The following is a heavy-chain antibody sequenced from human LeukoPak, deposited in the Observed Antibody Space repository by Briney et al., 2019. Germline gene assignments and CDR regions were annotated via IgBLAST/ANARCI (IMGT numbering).Heavy chain of an antibody. CDR1: GFTFSNYA. V-gene: IGHV3-23*01. D-gene: IGHD3-9*01. CDR3: AKVAYDILTDYSYYFDY. Sequence: GGSLRLSCAASGFTFSNYAMGWVRQAPGKGLEWVSAISASGGTTDYADSVKGRFTISRDNSKNTLYLQMNSLRAEDTAVYYCAKVAYDILTDYSYYFDYWGQGTLVTVSS. CDR2: ISASGGTT. J-gene: IGHJ4*02.